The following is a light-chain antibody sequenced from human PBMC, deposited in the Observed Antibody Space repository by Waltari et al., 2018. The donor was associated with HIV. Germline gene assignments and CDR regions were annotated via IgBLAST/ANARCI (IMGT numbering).Light chain of an antibody. CDR2: GAS. Sequence: EIVLTQSPGTLSLSPGERATLSCRARHSFSSSYLAWYQQKPGQAPRLLSYGASSRATGTPDRFSGSGSGTDFTLSISRLEPEDFAVYYCQHYDSSSFTFGPGTKVDIK. CDR1: HSFSSSY. J-gene: IGKJ3*01. CDR3: QHYDSSSFT. V-gene: IGKV3-20*01.